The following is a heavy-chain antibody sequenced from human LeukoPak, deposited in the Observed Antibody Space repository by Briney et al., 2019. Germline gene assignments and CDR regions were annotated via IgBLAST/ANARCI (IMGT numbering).Heavy chain of an antibody. Sequence: GGSLRLSCAASGFTVNSNFMSWVRQAPGKGLEWVSIIYSGGGTGYADSVKGRFTISRDNSKNTLYLQMSSLRAEDTAVYYCVKDYDSSGYYRGNFDYWGQGTLVTVSS. CDR2: IYSGGGT. J-gene: IGHJ4*02. V-gene: IGHV3-66*01. CDR1: GFTVNSNF. D-gene: IGHD3-22*01. CDR3: VKDYDSSGYYRGNFDY.